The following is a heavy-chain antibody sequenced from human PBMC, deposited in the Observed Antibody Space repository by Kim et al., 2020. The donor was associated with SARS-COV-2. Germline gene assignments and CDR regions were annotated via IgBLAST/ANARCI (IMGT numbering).Heavy chain of an antibody. J-gene: IGHJ4*02. V-gene: IGHV4-39*01. CDR1: GASISSGSYY. D-gene: IGHD6-19*01. CDR3: ARPIAVAGLTGD. Sequence: SETLSLTCTVSGASISSGSYYWGWIRQPPGKGLEWIGTIYSSGSTYYNPSLRSRVTISVDTSKNQFSLKLSSVTAADTAVYYCARPIAVAGLTGDWGQGTLVTVSS. CDR2: IYSSGST.